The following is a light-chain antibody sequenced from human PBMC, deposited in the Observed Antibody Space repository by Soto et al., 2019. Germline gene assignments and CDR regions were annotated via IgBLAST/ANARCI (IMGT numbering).Light chain of an antibody. J-gene: IGKJ1*01. CDR1: QSISSW. Sequence: DIQMTQSPSPLSASVGDRVTISCRASQSISSWLAWYQQKPGKAPKLLIYKASSLESGVPSRFSGSGSGTDFTLTISSLQTDDFATYYCQQYNSYSRTFGQGTKVEIK. CDR2: KAS. CDR3: QQYNSYSRT. V-gene: IGKV1-5*03.